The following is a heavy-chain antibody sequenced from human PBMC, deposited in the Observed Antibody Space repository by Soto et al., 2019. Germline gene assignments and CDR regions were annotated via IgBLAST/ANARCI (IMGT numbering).Heavy chain of an antibody. Sequence: QVQLVESGGGVVQPGRSLRLSCAASGFTFSSYGMHWVRQAPGKGLEWVAVISYDGSNKYYADSVKGRFTISRDNSKNTLYQKRNSLRAEDRGVYYCAKDRVNAPGPGGGPADVWGKGTPVPVSS. CDR3: AKDRVNAPGPGGGPADV. D-gene: IGHD3-16*01. J-gene: IGHJ6*04. CDR2: ISYDGSNK. V-gene: IGHV3-30*18. CDR1: GFTFSSYG.